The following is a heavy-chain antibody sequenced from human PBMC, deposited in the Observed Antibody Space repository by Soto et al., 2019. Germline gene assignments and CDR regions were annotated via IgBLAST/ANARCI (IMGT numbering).Heavy chain of an antibody. V-gene: IGHV3-74*01. CDR3: ARERVSTWSLGTYGRHV. D-gene: IGHD4-4*01. CDR1: GFTFSSYW. CDR2: INSDGSST. J-gene: IGHJ6*02. Sequence: EVQLVESGGGLVQPGGSLRLSCAASGFTFSSYWMHWVRQAPGKGLVWVSRINSDGSSTSYADSVKGRFTISRDNPKNTLYLEINSLRAEDTAVYCCARERVSTWSLGTYGRHVGGQGPRVPV.